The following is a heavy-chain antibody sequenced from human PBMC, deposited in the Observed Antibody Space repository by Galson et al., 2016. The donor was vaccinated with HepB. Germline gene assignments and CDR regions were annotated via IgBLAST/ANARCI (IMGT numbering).Heavy chain of an antibody. Sequence: SLRLSCAASGFSFKNYAMHWVRRAPGKGLEWVAVISYDGRENFYADSVKGRFTISRDNSKNTLFLQTDSLRAEDTAVYYCARGRMTSDVWGQGTLVTVSS. CDR3: ARGRMTSDV. CDR1: GFSFKNYA. CDR2: ISYDGREN. V-gene: IGHV3-30*04. J-gene: IGHJ4*02. D-gene: IGHD4-17*01.